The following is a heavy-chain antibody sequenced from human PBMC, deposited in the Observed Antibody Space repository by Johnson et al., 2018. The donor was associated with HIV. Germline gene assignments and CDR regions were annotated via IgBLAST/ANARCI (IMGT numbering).Heavy chain of an antibody. Sequence: EVQLVESGGGVVRPVGSLRLSCAASGFTFDDYGMNWVRQAPGKGLEWVSGLNWNGGSTGYADSVKGRLTISRDSAKNSLYLQMNSLRAEDTALYYCARGVSSGYYSNAFDVWGQGTMATVSS. CDR2: LNWNGGST. CDR3: ARGVSSGYYSNAFDV. D-gene: IGHD3-22*01. J-gene: IGHJ3*01. V-gene: IGHV3-20*04. CDR1: GFTFDDYG.